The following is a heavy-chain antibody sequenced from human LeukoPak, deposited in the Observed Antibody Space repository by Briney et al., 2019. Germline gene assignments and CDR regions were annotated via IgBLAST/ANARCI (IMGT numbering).Heavy chain of an antibody. J-gene: IGHJ4*02. V-gene: IGHV3-7*03. D-gene: IGHD6-19*01. CDR1: GFTFSSYA. CDR3: VKNDGWFHLAQ. Sequence: GGSLRLSCAASGFTFSSYAMSWVRQAPGKGLEWVGHIKTDGSETYYLDSLKGRISISRDNANNALYLQMNSLRVEDTAVYYCVKNDGWFHLAQWGQGTLVTVSS. CDR2: IKTDGSET.